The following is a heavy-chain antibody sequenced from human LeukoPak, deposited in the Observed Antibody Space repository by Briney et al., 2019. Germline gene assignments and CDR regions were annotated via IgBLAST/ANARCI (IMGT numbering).Heavy chain of an antibody. CDR2: MNPNSGNT. J-gene: IGHJ4*02. CDR1: GYTFTSYD. D-gene: IGHD2-2*02. CDR3: ARGRRLVVPAAIISYYFDY. Sequence: ASVKVSCKASGYTFTSYDINWVRQATGQGLEWMGWMNPNSGNTGYAQKFQGRVTMTRNTPISTAYMELSSLRSEDTAVYYCARGRRLVVPAAIISYYFDYWGQGTLVTVSS. V-gene: IGHV1-8*01.